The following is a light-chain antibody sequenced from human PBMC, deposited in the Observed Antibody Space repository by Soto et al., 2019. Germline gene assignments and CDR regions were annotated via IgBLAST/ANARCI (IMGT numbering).Light chain of an antibody. Sequence: SYELTLPSSVSVSPGQTARITCSGDVLAKKYARWFQQKPGQAPVLVIYKDSERPSGIPERFSGSSSGTTVTLTISGAQVEDEADYYCYSAADNNWVFGGGTKLTVL. J-gene: IGLJ2*01. V-gene: IGLV3-27*01. CDR1: VLAKKY. CDR3: YSAADNNWV. CDR2: KDS.